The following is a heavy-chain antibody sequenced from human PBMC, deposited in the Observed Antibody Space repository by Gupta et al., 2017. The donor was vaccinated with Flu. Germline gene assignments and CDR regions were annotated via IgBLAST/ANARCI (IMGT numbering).Heavy chain of an antibody. J-gene: IGHJ4*02. CDR1: GGSISSNNW. D-gene: IGHD3-16*01. CDR3: ARDGGSEAEFYFDY. CDR2: IYHSGTT. V-gene: IGHV4-4*02. Sequence: QVQLQESGPGLVKPSGTLSLTCAVSGGSISSNNWWSWVRQPPGKGLEWIGEIYHSGTTNYNPSLKSRVTISVDESKNQFSLKLRYVTAADTAVYYCARDGGSEAEFYFDYWGQGTLVTVSS.